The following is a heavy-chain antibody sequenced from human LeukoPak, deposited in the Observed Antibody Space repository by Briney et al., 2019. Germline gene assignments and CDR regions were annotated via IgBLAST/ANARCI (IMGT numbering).Heavy chain of an antibody. CDR1: GFTFSDYY. Sequence: GGSLRLSCAASGFTFSDYYMSWIRQAPGKGLEWVSYISSSGSTIYYADSVKGRFTISRDNAKNSLYLQMNSLGAEDTAVYYCARGDYYDSSEYFDYWGQGTLVTVSS. D-gene: IGHD3-22*01. CDR3: ARGDYYDSSEYFDY. J-gene: IGHJ4*02. CDR2: ISSSGSTI. V-gene: IGHV3-11*01.